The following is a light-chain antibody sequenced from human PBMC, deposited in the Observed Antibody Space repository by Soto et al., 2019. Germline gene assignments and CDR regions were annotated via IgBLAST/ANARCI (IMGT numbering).Light chain of an antibody. V-gene: IGKV3-15*01. CDR1: QSVSSN. CDR3: QQYYNWPQT. CDR2: GAS. Sequence: EIVMTQSPATLSVSPGARATLSCRASQSVSSNLAWYQQIPGHAPRLLIYGASTRATGIPARFSGSGSGTEFTRTISSLQSEDFAVYYWQQYYNWPQTFGQGTKVESK. J-gene: IGKJ1*01.